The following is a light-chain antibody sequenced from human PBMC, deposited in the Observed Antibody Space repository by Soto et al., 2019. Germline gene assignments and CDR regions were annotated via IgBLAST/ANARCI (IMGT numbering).Light chain of an antibody. CDR2: GAS. CDR3: QQFGSSAWT. CDR1: QSVSSSY. V-gene: IGKV3-20*01. Sequence: EIVLTQSPGTLSLSPGERATLSCRASQSVSSSYLAWYQQKPGQAPRLLIQGASTRATGIPDRFSGSGSGTDFTLTISRLEPEDFAVYYCQQFGSSAWTFGLGTKVDIK. J-gene: IGKJ1*01.